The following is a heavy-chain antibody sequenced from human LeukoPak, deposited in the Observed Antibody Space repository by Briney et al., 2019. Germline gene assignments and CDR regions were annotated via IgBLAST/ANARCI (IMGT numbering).Heavy chain of an antibody. V-gene: IGHV3-7*01. CDR3: ARRGSYLGY. CDR2: INQAGSDK. D-gene: IGHD1-26*01. Sequence: GGSLRLSCAASGFTFTTYWMNWVRQAPGKGLEWVANINQAGSDKYYVDSVKGRFTISRDNAKNSLYLQLNSMRAEDTAVYYCARRGSYLGYWGQGTLVTVSS. J-gene: IGHJ4*02. CDR1: GFTFTTYW.